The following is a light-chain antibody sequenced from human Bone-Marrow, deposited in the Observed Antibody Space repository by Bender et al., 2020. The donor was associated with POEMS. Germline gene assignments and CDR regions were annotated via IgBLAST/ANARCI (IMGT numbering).Light chain of an antibody. CDR3: AAWEDSLNGWV. V-gene: IGLV2-14*03. CDR2: DVN. J-gene: IGLJ3*02. Sequence: QSALTQPASVSGSPGQSITISCTGTSSDIGGYNFVSWYQQHPDKAPKLIIYDVNNRPSGVPDRFSGSKSGTSASLAISGLQSEDEADYYCAAWEDSLNGWVFGGGTKLTVL. CDR1: SSDIGGYNF.